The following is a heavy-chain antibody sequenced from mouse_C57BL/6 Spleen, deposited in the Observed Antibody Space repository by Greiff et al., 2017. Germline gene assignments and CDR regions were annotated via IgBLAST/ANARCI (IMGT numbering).Heavy chain of an antibody. V-gene: IGHV1-69*01. CDR3: ARGRGYLDY. J-gene: IGHJ2*01. CDR2: IDPSDSYT. Sequence: QVQLQQPGAELVMPGASVKLSCKASGYTFTSYWMHWVKQRPGQGLEWIGEIDPSDSYTNYNQKFKGKSTLTVDKSSSTAYMQRSSLTSEDSAVYYCARGRGYLDYWGQGTTLTVSS. CDR1: GYTFTSYW.